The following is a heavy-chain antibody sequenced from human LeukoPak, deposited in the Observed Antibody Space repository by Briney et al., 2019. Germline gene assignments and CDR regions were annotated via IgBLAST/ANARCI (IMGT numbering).Heavy chain of an antibody. CDR2: ISSSSSTI. Sequence: LPGGSLRLSCAASGFTFSTYNMHWVRQAPGKGLEWVSYISSSSSTIYYADSVKGRFTISRDNAKNSLYLQMNSLRAEDTAVYYCARASSRGYDYWGQGTLVTVSS. CDR3: ARASSRGYDY. J-gene: IGHJ4*02. V-gene: IGHV3-48*01. D-gene: IGHD3-22*01. CDR1: GFTFSTYN.